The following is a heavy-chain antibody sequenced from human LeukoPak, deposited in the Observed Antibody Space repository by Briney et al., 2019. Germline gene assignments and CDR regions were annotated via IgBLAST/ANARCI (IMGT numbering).Heavy chain of an antibody. D-gene: IGHD2-15*01. V-gene: IGHV6-1*01. J-gene: IGHJ6*03. Sequence: SQTLSLTCAISGDSVSSNSAAWNWIRQSPSRGLEWLGRTYYRSKWYNDYAVSVKSRITINPDTSKNQFSLQLNSVTPEDTAVYYCARGGGHLPSYCSGGSCYSRGYYYYMDVWGKGTTVTVSS. CDR3: ARGGGHLPSYCSGGSCYSRGYYYYMDV. CDR1: GDSVSSNSAA. CDR2: TYYRSKWYN.